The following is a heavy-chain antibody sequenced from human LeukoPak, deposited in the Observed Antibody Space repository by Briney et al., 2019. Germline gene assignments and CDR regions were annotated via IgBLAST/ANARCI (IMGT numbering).Heavy chain of an antibody. Sequence: PSETLSLPCTVSGGSFSSYFWGWIRQPPGKGLEWVGYIYYSGSTHYNSSLKSRVTISLDTSRNQFSLKLSSVTAADTAVYYCARQLGDRLLFDYWGQGTLVTVSS. CDR3: ARQLGDRLLFDY. CDR1: GGSFSSYF. J-gene: IGHJ4*02. D-gene: IGHD2-21*01. CDR2: IYYSGST. V-gene: IGHV4-59*01.